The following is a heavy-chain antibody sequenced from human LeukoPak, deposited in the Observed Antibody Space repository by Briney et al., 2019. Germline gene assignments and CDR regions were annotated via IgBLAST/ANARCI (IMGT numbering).Heavy chain of an antibody. CDR1: GFTFDDYA. CDR3: ANPSGG. V-gene: IGHV3-9*01. J-gene: IGHJ4*02. D-gene: IGHD3-16*01. Sequence: PGGSLRLSCAASGFTFDDYAMHWVRQAPGKGLEWVSGISWNSGSIGYADSVKGRFTISRDNAKNSLYLQMNSLRAEDTALYYCANPSGGWGRGTLVTVSS. CDR2: ISWNSGSI.